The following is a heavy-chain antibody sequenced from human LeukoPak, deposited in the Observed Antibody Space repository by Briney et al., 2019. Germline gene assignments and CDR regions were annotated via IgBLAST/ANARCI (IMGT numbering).Heavy chain of an antibody. V-gene: IGHV3-11*01. J-gene: IGHJ6*02. CDR2: TSSSGSTI. Sequence: PGGSLRLSCAASGFTFSDYYMSWIRQAPGKGLEWVSYTSSSGSTIYYADSVKGRFTISRDNAKNSLYLQMNSLRAEDTAVYYCARDGVVMLSHYYYGMDVWGQGTTVTVSS. D-gene: IGHD3-3*01. CDR3: ARDGVVMLSHYYYGMDV. CDR1: GFTFSDYY.